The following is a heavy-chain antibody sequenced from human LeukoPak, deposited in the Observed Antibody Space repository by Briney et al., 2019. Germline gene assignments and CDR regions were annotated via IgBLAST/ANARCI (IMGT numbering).Heavy chain of an antibody. J-gene: IGHJ4*02. CDR1: GYRFTSYW. CDR2: IYPSDSDT. Sequence: GESLKISCKVSGYRFTSYWIAWVRQMPGKGLEWMGLIYPSDSDTRYSPSFQGQVTISADKSTSTAYLQWSSLKASDTAIYYCARRIGSGWSDYWGQGTLVIVSS. V-gene: IGHV5-51*01. CDR3: ARRIGSGWSDY. D-gene: IGHD6-19*01.